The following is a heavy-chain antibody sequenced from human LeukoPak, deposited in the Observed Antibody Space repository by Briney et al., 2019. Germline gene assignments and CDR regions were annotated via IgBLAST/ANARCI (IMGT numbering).Heavy chain of an antibody. J-gene: IGHJ4*02. CDR2: ISGYSVTT. V-gene: IGHV3-23*01. D-gene: IGHD4-17*01. Sequence: GGSLRLSCAASGFTFSNSAMSWVRQSPGKGLEWVSFISGYSVTTYYADSVQGRLTVSRDNSKKTLYLQMHSLRDEDTAIYYCAKHYGDYFLDFWGQGTLVTVSS. CDR3: AKHYGDYFLDF. CDR1: GFTFSNSA.